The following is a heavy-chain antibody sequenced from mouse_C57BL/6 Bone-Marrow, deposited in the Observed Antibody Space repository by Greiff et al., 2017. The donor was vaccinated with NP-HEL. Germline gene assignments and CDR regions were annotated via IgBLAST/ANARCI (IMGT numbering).Heavy chain of an antibody. CDR2: INPYNGGT. D-gene: IGHD1-1*01. J-gene: IGHJ2*01. V-gene: IGHV1-19*01. CDR3: ARNYGSGGY. Sequence: EVKLMESGPVLVKPGASVKMSCKASGYTFTDYYMNWVKQSHGKSLEWIGVINPYNGGTSYNQKFKGKATLTVDKSSSTAYMELNSLTSEDSAVYYCARNYGSGGYWGQGTTLTVSS. CDR1: GYTFTDYY.